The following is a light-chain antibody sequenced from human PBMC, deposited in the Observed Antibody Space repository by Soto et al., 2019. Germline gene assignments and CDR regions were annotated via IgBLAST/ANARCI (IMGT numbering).Light chain of an antibody. CDR1: QSLPSS. J-gene: IGKJ4*01. CDR3: QQGSSWPLT. Sequence: EIVMTQSPATLSVSPGERVTLSCRASQSLPSSLAWYQQKPGQAPRLLIYGASIRATGVPATFSGSGSGTEFTLSISSLQSEHLGVYYCQQGSSWPLTFGGGTKVDIK. V-gene: IGKV3-15*01. CDR2: GAS.